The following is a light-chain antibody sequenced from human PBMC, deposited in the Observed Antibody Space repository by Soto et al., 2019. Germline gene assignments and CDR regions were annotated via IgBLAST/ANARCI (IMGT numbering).Light chain of an antibody. V-gene: IGLV2-14*01. CDR2: DVS. Sequence: QSALTQPAYVSGSPGQSITISCTGTSSDVGGYNYVSWYQQHPGKAPKLMIYDVSNRPSGVSNRFSGSKSGNTASLTISGLQAEDEADYYCSSYTSISTLVVFGGGTKVTV. CDR1: SSDVGGYNY. J-gene: IGLJ2*01. CDR3: SSYTSISTLVV.